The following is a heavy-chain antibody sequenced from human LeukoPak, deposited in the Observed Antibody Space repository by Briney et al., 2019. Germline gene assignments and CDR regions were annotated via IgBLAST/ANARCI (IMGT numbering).Heavy chain of an antibody. D-gene: IGHD2-2*02. CDR1: GYTFTGYY. V-gene: IGHV1-2*02. CDR2: INPNSGGT. Sequence: ASVKVSCKASGYTFTGYYMRWVRQAPGQGLEWMGWINPNSGGTNYAQKFQGRVTMTRDTSISTAYMELSRLRSDDTAVYYCARVPMPAAIRYFDYWGQGTLVTVSS. J-gene: IGHJ4*02. CDR3: ARVPMPAAIRYFDY.